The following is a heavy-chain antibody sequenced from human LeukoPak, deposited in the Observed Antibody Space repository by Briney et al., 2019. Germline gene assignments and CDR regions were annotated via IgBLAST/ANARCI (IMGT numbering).Heavy chain of an antibody. CDR3: THLTHSSAYYGPYYFDY. V-gene: IGHV3-23*01. J-gene: IGHJ4*02. Sequence: PGGSLRLSCAASGFSFSGYAMTWVRQAPGKGLEWVSVISDSGGSTYYADSVKGRFTISRDNSKNTLYLQMNSLRAEDTAVYYCTHLTHSSAYYGPYYFDYWGQGTLVTVSS. CDR1: GFSFSGYA. CDR2: ISDSGGST. D-gene: IGHD3-22*01.